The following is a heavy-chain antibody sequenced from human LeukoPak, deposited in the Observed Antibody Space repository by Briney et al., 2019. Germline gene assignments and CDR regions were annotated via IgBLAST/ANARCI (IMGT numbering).Heavy chain of an antibody. CDR1: GGSISSGDYY. CDR3: ARHKWGSSSPYWYFDL. V-gene: IGHV4-30-4*01. J-gene: IGHJ2*01. Sequence: SETLSLTCTVSGGSISSGDYYWSWIRQPPGKGLEWIGYIYYSGSTYYNPSLKSRVTISVDTSKNQFSLKLSSVTAADTAVYYCARHKWGSSSPYWYFDLWGRGTLVTVSS. CDR2: IYYSGST. D-gene: IGHD6-6*01.